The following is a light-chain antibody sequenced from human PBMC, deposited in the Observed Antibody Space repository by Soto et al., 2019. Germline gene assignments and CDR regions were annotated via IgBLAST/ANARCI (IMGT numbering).Light chain of an antibody. Sequence: DIQMTQSPSSVSASVGDRFTITCRASQGISWLAWYQQKPGKAPNLLISPTSSLESGVPSRFSGSGSGTDFTLTISSLQPEDFATYYCQQGNSFPITFGQGTRLEIK. J-gene: IGKJ5*01. CDR1: QGISW. CDR3: QQGNSFPIT. CDR2: PTS. V-gene: IGKV1-12*01.